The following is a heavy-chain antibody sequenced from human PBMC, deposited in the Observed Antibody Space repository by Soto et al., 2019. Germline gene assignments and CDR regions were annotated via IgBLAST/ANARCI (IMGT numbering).Heavy chain of an antibody. V-gene: IGHV1-2*02. D-gene: IGHD6-13*01. CDR3: AIGPMAPAPVDF. Sequence: GASVKVSCKASGYTFTGYFVHWVRQAPGQGLECMGWIKPNSGGTNFEQKFQGRVAMTRDSSITSAYMELSRLRSADTAVYFFAIGPMAPAPVDFWAQGSLLTITS. CDR1: GYTFTGYF. J-gene: IGHJ4*02. CDR2: IKPNSGGT.